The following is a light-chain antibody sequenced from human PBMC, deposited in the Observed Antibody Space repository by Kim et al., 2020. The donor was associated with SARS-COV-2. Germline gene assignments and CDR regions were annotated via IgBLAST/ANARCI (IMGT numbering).Light chain of an antibody. CDR2: YDD. J-gene: IGLJ3*02. CDR3: AAWDDSLNGVV. Sequence: QSVLTQPPSVSEAPRQRVTISCSGRTSNIRNNAVNWYQQFPGKAPKLLIYYDDLRPSGVSDRFSVSKSGTSAFLAISGLQSEDEADYYCAAWDDSLNGVVFGGGTKLTVL. V-gene: IGLV1-36*01. CDR1: TSNIRNNA.